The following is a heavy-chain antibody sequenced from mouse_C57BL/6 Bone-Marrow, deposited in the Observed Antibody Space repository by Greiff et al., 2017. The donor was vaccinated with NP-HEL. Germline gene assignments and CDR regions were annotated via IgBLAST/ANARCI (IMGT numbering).Heavy chain of an antibody. Sequence: EVQLQQSGPELVKPGASVKMSCKASGYTFTDYNMHWVKQSHGKSLEWIGYINPNNGGTSYNQKFKGKATLTVNKSSSTAYMELRSLTSEDSAVYYCARPYYSSYYAMDYWGQGTSVTVSS. J-gene: IGHJ4*01. CDR3: ARPYYSSYYAMDY. CDR1: GYTFTDYN. V-gene: IGHV1-22*01. D-gene: IGHD2-12*01. CDR2: INPNNGGT.